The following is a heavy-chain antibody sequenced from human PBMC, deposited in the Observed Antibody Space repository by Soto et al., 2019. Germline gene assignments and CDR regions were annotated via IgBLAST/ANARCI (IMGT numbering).Heavy chain of an antibody. Sequence: ASVKVSCKASGYTFTDYYFHWVRQAPGQGLACMGWINPNTGVTKYTQKYKGRVTMTRDTSISTVSMELTRVRSDDTAVYWCASERSYCGYNFHAFEIWGQGTMVTVSS. CDR3: ASERSYCGYNFHAFEI. D-gene: IGHD5-12*01. CDR1: GYTFTDYY. V-gene: IGHV1-2*02. CDR2: INPNTGVT. J-gene: IGHJ3*02.